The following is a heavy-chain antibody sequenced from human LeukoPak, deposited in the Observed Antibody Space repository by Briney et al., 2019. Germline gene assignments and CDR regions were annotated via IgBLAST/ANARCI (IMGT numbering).Heavy chain of an antibody. V-gene: IGHV1-2*02. J-gene: IGHJ5*02. D-gene: IGHD6-19*01. CDR2: INPNTGGA. CDR1: GYTFTSYD. CDR3: AKGRVVAGTKSLMYHWLDP. Sequence: ASVKVSCKASGYTFTSYDINWVRQAPGQGLEWMGWINPNTGGAKYAQKFQGRVTMTRDTSITTTYMGLSRLSSDDTAVYYCAKGRVVAGTKSLMYHWLDPWGQGTLVTVSS.